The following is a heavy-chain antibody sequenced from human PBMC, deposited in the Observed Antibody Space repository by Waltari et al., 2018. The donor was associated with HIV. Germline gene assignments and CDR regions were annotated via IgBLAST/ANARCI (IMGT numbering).Heavy chain of an antibody. V-gene: IGHV3-9*01. CDR3: AKDKRSGYGGNSVWYFDL. J-gene: IGHJ2*01. D-gene: IGHD4-17*01. CDR2: ISWNSGTI. CDR1: GFTFDDYA. Sequence: EVQLVESGGGLVQPGRSLRLSCAASGFTFDDYAMHWVRQAPGKGLEWVSGISWNSGTIGYVDSVKGRFTISRDNAKNSLYLQMNSLRAEDTALYYCAKDKRSGYGGNSVWYFDLWGRGTLVTVSS.